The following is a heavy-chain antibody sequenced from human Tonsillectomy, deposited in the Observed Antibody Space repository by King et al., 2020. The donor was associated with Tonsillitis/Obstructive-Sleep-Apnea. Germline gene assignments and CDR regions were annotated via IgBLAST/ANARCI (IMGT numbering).Heavy chain of an antibody. V-gene: IGHV6-1*01. J-gene: IGHJ5*02. CDR3: ARVTRLAAAGTWGWFDP. CDR1: GDSVSSNSAA. D-gene: IGHD6-13*01. CDR2: TYYRSKWYN. Sequence: VQLQQSGPGLVKPSQTLSLTCAISGDSVSSNSAAWTWIRQSPSRGLEWLGRTYYRSKWYNDYAVSVKSRITINPDTSKNQFSLQLNSVTPEDTAVYYCARVTRLAAAGTWGWFDPWGQGTLVTVSS.